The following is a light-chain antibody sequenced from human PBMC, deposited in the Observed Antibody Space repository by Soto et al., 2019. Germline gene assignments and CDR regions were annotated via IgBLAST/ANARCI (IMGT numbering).Light chain of an antibody. CDR1: QSVSSY. CDR3: QQYGSSPLIT. V-gene: IGKV3-20*01. Sequence: EIVMTQSPATLSVSPGGRATLSCRASQSVSSYLAWYQQKPGQAPRLLIYGASSRATGIPDRFSGSGSGTDFTLTISRLEPEDFAVYYCQQYGSSPLITFGQGTRLEIK. CDR2: GAS. J-gene: IGKJ5*01.